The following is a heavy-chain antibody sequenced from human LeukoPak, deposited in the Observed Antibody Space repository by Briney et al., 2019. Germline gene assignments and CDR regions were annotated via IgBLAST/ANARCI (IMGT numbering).Heavy chain of an antibody. CDR2: LSTSGGAT. Sequence: GGSLRLSCSVAASGFSISHYAMNWVRQAPGKGLEWVSGLSTSGGATYYADSVKGRFTISRDNSKNTLYLQMNSLRAEDTAVYYCANERLYGGFDYWGQGTLVTVSS. D-gene: IGHD2-2*02. CDR3: ANERLYGGFDY. J-gene: IGHJ4*02. CDR1: GFSISHYA. V-gene: IGHV3-23*01.